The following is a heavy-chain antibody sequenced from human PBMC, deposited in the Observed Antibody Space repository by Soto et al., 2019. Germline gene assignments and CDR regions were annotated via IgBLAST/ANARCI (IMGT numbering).Heavy chain of an antibody. V-gene: IGHV3-21*01. D-gene: IGHD3-22*01. CDR3: ARDVYYYDSSGYHAEYFQH. CDR2: ISSSSSYI. CDR1: GFTFSSYS. Sequence: GGSLRLSCAASGFTFSSYSMNWVRQAPGKGLEWVSSISSSSSYIYYADSVKGRFTISRDNAKNSLYLQMNSLRAEDTAVYYCARDVYYYDSSGYHAEYFQHWGQGT. J-gene: IGHJ1*01.